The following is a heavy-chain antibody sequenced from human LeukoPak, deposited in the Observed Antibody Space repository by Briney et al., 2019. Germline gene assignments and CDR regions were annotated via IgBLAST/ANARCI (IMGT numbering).Heavy chain of an antibody. Sequence: SETLSLTCTVSGGSISSYYWSWIRQPPGKGLEWIGYIYYSASTNYNPSLKSRVTISVDTSKNQFSLKLSSVTAADTAVYYCARAEYSSSWYGHYYYGMDVWGQGTTVIVSS. J-gene: IGHJ6*02. V-gene: IGHV4-59*01. D-gene: IGHD6-13*01. CDR3: ARAEYSSSWYGHYYYGMDV. CDR2: IYYSAST. CDR1: GGSISSYY.